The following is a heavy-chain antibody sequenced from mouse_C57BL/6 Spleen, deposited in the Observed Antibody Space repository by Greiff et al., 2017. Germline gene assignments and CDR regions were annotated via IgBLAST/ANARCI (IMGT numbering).Heavy chain of an antibody. Sequence: EVQLVESGGGLVQPKGSLKLSCAASGFSFNTYAMNWVRQAPGKGLEWVARIRSKSNNYATYYADSVKDRFTISRDDSESMLYLQMNNLKTEDTAMYYCVRQGNWYPFDYWGQGTTLTVSS. J-gene: IGHJ2*01. CDR2: IRSKSNNYAT. D-gene: IGHD1-3*01. CDR1: GFSFNTYA. V-gene: IGHV10-1*01. CDR3: VRQGNWYPFDY.